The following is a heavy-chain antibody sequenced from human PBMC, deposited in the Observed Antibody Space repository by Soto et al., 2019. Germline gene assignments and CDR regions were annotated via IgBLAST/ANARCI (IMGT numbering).Heavy chain of an antibody. CDR3: AGLYYYGSGNPYGMDV. Sequence: QVQLVQSGAEVKKPGSSVKVSCKASGGTFSSYAISWVRQAPGQGLEWMGGIIPIFGTANYAQKFQGRVTITADESTSTAYMELSSLRSEDTAVYYCAGLYYYGSGNPYGMDVWGQGTTVTVSS. J-gene: IGHJ6*02. D-gene: IGHD3-10*01. V-gene: IGHV1-69*01. CDR1: GGTFSSYA. CDR2: IIPIFGTA.